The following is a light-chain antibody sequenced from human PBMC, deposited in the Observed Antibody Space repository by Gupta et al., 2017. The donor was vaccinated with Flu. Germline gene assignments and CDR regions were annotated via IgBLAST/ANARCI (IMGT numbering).Light chain of an antibody. CDR2: DTN. CDR3: LLFYGDARQV. J-gene: IGLJ3*02. Sequence: QAVVTQESSLTVSPGGTVTLTCDSSTAAVTSGHYPFWFQQKPGQAPRTLIYDTNSKHSWTPARFSGSLLGGKAALTLSGAQPEDEAEYYCLLFYGDARQVIGGGTELTVL. V-gene: IGLV7-46*01. CDR1: TAAVTSGHY.